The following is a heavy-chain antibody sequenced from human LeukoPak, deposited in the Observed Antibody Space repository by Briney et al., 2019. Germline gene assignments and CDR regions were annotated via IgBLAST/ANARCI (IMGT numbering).Heavy chain of an antibody. V-gene: IGHV4-39*01. CDR2: INHRGST. CDR1: GGSISSGPYY. D-gene: IGHD3-22*01. Sequence: SETLSLTCTVSGGSISSGPYYWSWIRQPPGKGLEWIGEINHRGSTNYNPSLKSRVTISVDTSKNQFSLKLSSVTAADRALYYCARQTTSGYLDYWGQGTPVTVS. CDR3: ARQTTSGYLDY. J-gene: IGHJ4*02.